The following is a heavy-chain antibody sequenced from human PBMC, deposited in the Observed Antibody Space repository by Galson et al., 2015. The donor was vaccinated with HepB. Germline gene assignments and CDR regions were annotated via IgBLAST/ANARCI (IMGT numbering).Heavy chain of an antibody. CDR2: IWYDGSNK. CDR3: AASDGTMIVGGAAFDY. V-gene: IGHV3-33*01. D-gene: IGHD3-22*01. J-gene: IGHJ4*02. Sequence: SLRLSCAASGFTFSSYGMHWVRQAPGKGLEWVAVIWYDGSNKYYADSVKGRFTISRDNSKNTLYLQMNSLRAEDTAVYYCAASDGTMIVGGAAFDYWGQGTLVTVSS. CDR1: GFTFSSYG.